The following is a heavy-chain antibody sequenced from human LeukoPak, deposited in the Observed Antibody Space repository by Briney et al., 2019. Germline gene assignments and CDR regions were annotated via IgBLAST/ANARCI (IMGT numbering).Heavy chain of an antibody. CDR1: GFPFSVYW. J-gene: IGHJ6*04. Sequence: GGSLRLSCTASGFPFSVYWISWVRQAPRKGLEWVANIKGDGSVQDYADSVKGRFTISRDNAKNLVYLQMNSLRVDDTAIYYCVGQLLRAVWGKGTTVTVSS. V-gene: IGHV3-7*01. D-gene: IGHD2-2*01. CDR3: VGQLLRAV. CDR2: IKGDGSVQ.